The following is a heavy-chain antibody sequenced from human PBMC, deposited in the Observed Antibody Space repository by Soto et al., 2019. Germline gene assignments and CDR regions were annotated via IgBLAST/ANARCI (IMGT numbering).Heavy chain of an antibody. CDR2: MNPNSGNT. D-gene: IGHD3-22*01. Sequence: ASVKVSCKASGYTFTSYDINWVRQATGQGLEWMGWMNPNSGNTGYAQKFKSRVTMTRNTSISTAYMELSSLRSEDTAVYYCARIAHYYYYMDVWGKGTTVTVSS. CDR1: GYTFTSYD. V-gene: IGHV1-8*01. CDR3: ARIAHYYYYMDV. J-gene: IGHJ6*03.